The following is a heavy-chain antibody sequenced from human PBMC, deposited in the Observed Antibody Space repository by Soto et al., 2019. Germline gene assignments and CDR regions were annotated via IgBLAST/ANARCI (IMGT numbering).Heavy chain of an antibody. Sequence: GGSLRLSCAASGFTFSSYAMSWVRQAPGKGLEWVSAISGSGGSTYYADSVKGRFTISRDNSKNTLYLQMNSLRAEDSSLYYCAYPSSLSCCGYCYSFYWGQGTLVTVSS. CDR2: ISGSGGST. J-gene: IGHJ4*02. CDR1: GFTFSSYA. V-gene: IGHV3-23*01. D-gene: IGHD2-21*02. CDR3: AYPSSLSCCGYCYSFY.